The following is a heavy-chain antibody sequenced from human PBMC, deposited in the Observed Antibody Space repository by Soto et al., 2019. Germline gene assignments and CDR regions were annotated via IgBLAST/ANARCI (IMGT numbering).Heavy chain of an antibody. V-gene: IGHV4-39*01. CDR1: GGSVSSGGNY. CDR3: ARGLSSPSAAGV. CDR2: VHDTGTT. J-gene: IGHJ4*02. D-gene: IGHD6-6*01. Sequence: QLQLQESGPGLVKPSETLSLTCAVSGGSVSSGGNYWGWIRQSPGKGLEWIGSVHDTGTTRYNPSLTRRVTISVDTSKNQFSLNVNSVTAADTAVYYCARGLSSPSAAGVWGQGTLVTVSS.